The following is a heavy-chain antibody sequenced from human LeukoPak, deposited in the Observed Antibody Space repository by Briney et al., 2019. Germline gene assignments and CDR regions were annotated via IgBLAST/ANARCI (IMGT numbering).Heavy chain of an antibody. D-gene: IGHD2-15*01. CDR2: INQDGSEI. J-gene: IGHJ5*02. CDR1: GFTFSSYW. V-gene: IGHV3-7*01. CDR3: ARSPYCSGGTCYGWFDP. Sequence: GGSLRLSCAASGFTFSSYWMQWVRQAPGRGLEWVANINQDGSEINYVDSVKGRFTISRDNAKNSLYLQINSLRAEDTALYYCARSPYCSGGTCYGWFDPWGQGTLVTVSS.